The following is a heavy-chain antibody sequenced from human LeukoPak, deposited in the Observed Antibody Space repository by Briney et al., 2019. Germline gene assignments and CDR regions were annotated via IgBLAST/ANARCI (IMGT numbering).Heavy chain of an antibody. CDR2: ISAYNRNT. CDR1: GYTFTSYG. J-gene: IGHJ5*02. CDR3: ARDQERSDNWFDP. Sequence: GASVKVSCKASGYTFTSYGINWVRQAPGQGLEWTGWISAYNRNTNYAQKFQGRVTLTTDTSTSTAYMELRSLRSDDTALYYCARDQERSDNWFDPWGQGTLVTVSS. V-gene: IGHV1-18*04. D-gene: IGHD3-3*01.